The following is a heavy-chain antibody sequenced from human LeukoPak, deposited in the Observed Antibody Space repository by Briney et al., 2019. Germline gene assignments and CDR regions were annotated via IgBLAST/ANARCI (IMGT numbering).Heavy chain of an antibody. J-gene: IGHJ4*02. D-gene: IGHD3-3*01. Sequence: PGGSLRLSCAASGFTFSSYSMNWVRQAPGKGLEWVAVISYDGSNKYYADSVKGRFTISRDNSKNTLYLQMNSLRAEDTAVYYCAGVRFWYYFDYWGQGTLVTVSS. CDR1: GFTFSSYS. V-gene: IGHV3-30*03. CDR3: AGVRFWYYFDY. CDR2: ISYDGSNK.